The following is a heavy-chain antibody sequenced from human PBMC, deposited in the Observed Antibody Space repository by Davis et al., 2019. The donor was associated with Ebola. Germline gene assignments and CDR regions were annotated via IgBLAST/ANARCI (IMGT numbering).Heavy chain of an antibody. CDR1: GYTFTSYG. Sequence: ASVKVSCKASGYTFTSYGISWVRQAPGQGLEWMGWISAYNGNTNYAQKFQGRVTITRDMSTSTSYLDLSNLTFEDTAVYFCAASAGTVGKFDYWGQGTLVTVSS. CDR2: ISAYNGNT. V-gene: IGHV1-18*01. CDR3: AASAGTVGKFDY. J-gene: IGHJ4*01. D-gene: IGHD6-19*01.